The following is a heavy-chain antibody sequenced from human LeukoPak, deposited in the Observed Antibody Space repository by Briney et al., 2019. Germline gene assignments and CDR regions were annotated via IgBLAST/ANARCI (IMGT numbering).Heavy chain of an antibody. CDR1: GFTVKTYD. J-gene: IGHJ4*02. CDR3: AGFGVYPY. V-gene: IGHV3-48*01. Sequence: PGGSLRLSCAVSGFTVKTYDMHWVRQAPGEGPEWIAYFGISGTIYYADSVRGRFTTSRDNAKNSLFLQMNSLRVDDTAIYYCAGFGVYPYWGQGTPVTVSS. CDR2: FGISGTI. D-gene: IGHD5/OR15-5a*01.